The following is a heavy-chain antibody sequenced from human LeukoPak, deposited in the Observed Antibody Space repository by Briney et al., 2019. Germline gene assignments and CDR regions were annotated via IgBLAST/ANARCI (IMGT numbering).Heavy chain of an antibody. J-gene: IGHJ4*02. D-gene: IGHD3-3*01. Sequence: GRSLRLSCAASGFTFSSYAMHWVRQAPGKGLEWVAVISYDGSNKYYADSVKGRFTIFRDNSKNTLYLQMNSLRAEDTAVYYCAREWSGYYGAYYFDYWGQGTLVTVSS. CDR3: AREWSGYYGAYYFDY. CDR1: GFTFSSYA. CDR2: ISYDGSNK. V-gene: IGHV3-30-3*01.